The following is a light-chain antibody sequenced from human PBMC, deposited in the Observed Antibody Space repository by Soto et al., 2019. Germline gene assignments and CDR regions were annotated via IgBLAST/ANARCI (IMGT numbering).Light chain of an antibody. J-gene: IGKJ1*01. V-gene: IGKV1-12*01. CDR1: QRISSW. CDR2: ATS. CDR3: QQANSVPWT. Sequence: IQMTQSPSSVSASVGDRVILTCRASQRISSWLAWYHQRPGKAPKLLIYATSTLETGVPSRFSGSGSGRDFILTISSLQPEDLGTYFCQQANSVPWTFGQGTKVDIK.